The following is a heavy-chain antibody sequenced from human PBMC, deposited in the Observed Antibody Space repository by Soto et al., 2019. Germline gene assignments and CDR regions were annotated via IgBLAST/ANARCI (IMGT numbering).Heavy chain of an antibody. Sequence: GGSLRLSCSASGFTFSSYAVHWVRQAPGKGLEYVSAISSNGGSTYYADSVKGRFTISRDNSKNTLYLQMSSLRAEDTAVYYCVNGYDFWSGLSQNRDFDYWGQGTLVTVSS. CDR2: ISSNGGST. V-gene: IGHV3-64D*08. J-gene: IGHJ4*02. D-gene: IGHD3-3*01. CDR3: VNGYDFWSGLSQNRDFDY. CDR1: GFTFSSYA.